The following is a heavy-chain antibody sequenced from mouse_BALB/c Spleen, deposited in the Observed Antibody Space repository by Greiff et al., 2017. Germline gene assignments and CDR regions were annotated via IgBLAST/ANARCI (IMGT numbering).Heavy chain of an antibody. D-gene: IGHD2-2*01. CDR1: GYSITSCYF. J-gene: IGHJ3*01. CDR2: ISYDGSN. CDR3: AIYYGYDDWLAY. Sequence: ESGPGLVKPSQSLSLTCSVTGYSITSCYFWSWIRPLPGNQLEWMGYISYDGSNNYNPSLKNRISITRDTSKNQFFLKLNSVTTEDTATYYCAIYYGYDDWLAYWGQGTLVTVSA. V-gene: IGHV3-6*02.